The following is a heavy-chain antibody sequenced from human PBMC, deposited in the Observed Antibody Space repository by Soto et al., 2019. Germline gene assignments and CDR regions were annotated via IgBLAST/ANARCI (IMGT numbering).Heavy chain of an antibody. D-gene: IGHD2-2*01. CDR1: GFTFSTYG. CDR3: VKEGRGSTTSCSRCYCLDV. CDR2: LSHDENNK. J-gene: IGHJ6*02. Sequence: QVQLVESGGGVVQPGRSLRLSCAASGFTFSTYGMHWVRQPPGKGLEWVAALSHDENNKYYADSVKGRFTISRDNSKNPLYLERFSLRVEDTAVYYCVKEGRGSTTSCSRCYCLDVWGQGTTVTVSS. V-gene: IGHV3-30*18.